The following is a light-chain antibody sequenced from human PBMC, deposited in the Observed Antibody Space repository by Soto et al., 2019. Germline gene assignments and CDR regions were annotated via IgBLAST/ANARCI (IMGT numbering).Light chain of an antibody. J-gene: IGKJ1*01. CDR1: QNIAKF. V-gene: IGKV1-39*01. CDR2: VTS. Sequence: DIQMTQSPSSLSAFVGDSVTVTCRPSQNIAKFLNWYQVKPGKAPKVLIFVTSNLQNGVPSRFSGSGSGTEFNLTISNLEPEDVATYYCQQTYSAPGTFGQGTRV. CDR3: QQTYSAPGT.